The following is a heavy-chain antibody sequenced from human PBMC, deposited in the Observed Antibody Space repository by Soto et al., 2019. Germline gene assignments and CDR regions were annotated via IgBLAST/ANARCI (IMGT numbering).Heavy chain of an antibody. V-gene: IGHV3-74*01. Sequence: GGSLRLSCAASGFTFSSYWMHWVRQAPGKGLVWVSRINSDGSSTSYADSVKGRFTISRDNAKNTLYLQMNSLRAEDTAVYYCARDFYDFWSGYYKSAPDYWGQGTLVTVSS. CDR1: GFTFSSYW. J-gene: IGHJ4*02. CDR3: ARDFYDFWSGYYKSAPDY. CDR2: INSDGSST. D-gene: IGHD3-3*01.